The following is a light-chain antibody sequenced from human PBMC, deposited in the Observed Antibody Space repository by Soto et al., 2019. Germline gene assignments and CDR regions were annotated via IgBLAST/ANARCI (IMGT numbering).Light chain of an antibody. V-gene: IGLV1-40*01. J-gene: IGLJ1*01. CDR2: RNT. CDR1: SSNIGAGYD. CDR3: QSYDNSLSGPNYV. Sequence: QSVLTQPPSVSGAPGQRVTISCSGGSSNIGAGYDVHWYQQLPGTAPKLLIFRNTNRPSGVPDRFSGSRSDTSASLAITGLQAEDEADYYCQSYDNSLSGPNYVFRTGTKLTVL.